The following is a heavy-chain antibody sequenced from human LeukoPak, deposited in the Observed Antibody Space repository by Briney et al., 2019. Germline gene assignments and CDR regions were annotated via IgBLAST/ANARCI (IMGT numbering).Heavy chain of an antibody. Sequence: GGSLRLPCAASKFTFSHYGMHWVRQAPGKGLQWVAVIWSDGTNQYYADSVKGRFTISRDNSKKTVYLQMNSLRADDTGVYYCGKDAQRGFDYSNSLEYWGQGALVIVSA. CDR2: IWSDGTNQ. J-gene: IGHJ4*02. CDR3: GKDAQRGFDYSNSLEY. D-gene: IGHD4-11*01. CDR1: KFTFSHYG. V-gene: IGHV3-33*06.